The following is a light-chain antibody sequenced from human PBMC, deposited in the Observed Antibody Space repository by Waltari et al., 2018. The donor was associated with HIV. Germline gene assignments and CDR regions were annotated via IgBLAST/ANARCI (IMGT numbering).Light chain of an antibody. CDR2: GSS. Sequence: DVQMTQSPSSLSASVGDRVTITCRTIVFVNLYLNWYQQRPGEAPKLLIYGSSILQSGVPSRVSGSGSGTNFVLTISGLRPEDSATYYCQQTFAVPLSFGAGTKVEI. J-gene: IGKJ4*01. CDR1: VFVNLY. CDR3: QQTFAVPLS. V-gene: IGKV1-39*01.